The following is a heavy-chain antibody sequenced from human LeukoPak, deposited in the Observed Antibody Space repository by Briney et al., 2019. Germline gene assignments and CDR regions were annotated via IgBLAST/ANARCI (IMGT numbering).Heavy chain of an antibody. Sequence: GGSLRLSCAASGFTFSSYGMHWVRQAPGKGLEWVAVISYDGSNKYYADSVKGRFTISSDNSKNTLYLQMNSLRAEDTAVYYCAKGTYYYDSSGYTAFDIWGQGTMVTVSS. V-gene: IGHV3-30*18. CDR2: ISYDGSNK. J-gene: IGHJ3*02. CDR3: AKGTYYYDSSGYTAFDI. D-gene: IGHD3-22*01. CDR1: GFTFSSYG.